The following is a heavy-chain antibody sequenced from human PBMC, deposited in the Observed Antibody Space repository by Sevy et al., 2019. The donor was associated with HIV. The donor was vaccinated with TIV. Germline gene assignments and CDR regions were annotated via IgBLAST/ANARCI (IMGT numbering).Heavy chain of an antibody. Sequence: TSVKVSCKASGYTFTSYYMHWVRQAPGQGLEWMGIINPSGGSTSYAQKFQGRVTMTRDTSTSKVYMELSSLRSEDTAVYYCARGTTGDYGADYWGQGTLVTVSS. CDR2: INPSGGST. D-gene: IGHD4-17*01. CDR1: GYTFTSYY. CDR3: ARGTTGDYGADY. V-gene: IGHV1-46*03. J-gene: IGHJ4*02.